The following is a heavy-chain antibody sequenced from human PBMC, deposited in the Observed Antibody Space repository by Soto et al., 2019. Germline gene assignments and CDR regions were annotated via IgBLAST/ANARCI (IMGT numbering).Heavy chain of an antibody. Sequence: EVQLVESGGGLVQPGESLRLSCVVSGLTISSYWMHWVRQAPGKGLVWVSRINGDGSSTNYADSVKGRFTISRDNAKNTLYLEVNTLRGEDTAVYYCAVSVAGPTAIAYGGQGTLVTVSS. V-gene: IGHV3-74*01. J-gene: IGHJ4*02. CDR1: GLTISSYW. CDR2: INGDGSST. D-gene: IGHD6-19*01. CDR3: AVSVAGPTAIAY.